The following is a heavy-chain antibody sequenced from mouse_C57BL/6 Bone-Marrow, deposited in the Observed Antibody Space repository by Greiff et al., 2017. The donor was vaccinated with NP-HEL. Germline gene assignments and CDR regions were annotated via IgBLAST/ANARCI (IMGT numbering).Heavy chain of an antibody. V-gene: IGHV3-8*01. CDR3: ARCGSIPYYAMDY. CDR2: ISYSGST. Sequence: DVKLVESGPGLAKPSQTLSLTCSVTGYSITSDYWNWIRKFPGNKLEYMGYISYSGSTYYNPSLKSRISITRDTSKNQYYLQLNSVTTEDTATYYCARCGSIPYYAMDYWGQGTSVTVSS. J-gene: IGHJ4*01. D-gene: IGHD1-1*01. CDR1: GYSITSDY.